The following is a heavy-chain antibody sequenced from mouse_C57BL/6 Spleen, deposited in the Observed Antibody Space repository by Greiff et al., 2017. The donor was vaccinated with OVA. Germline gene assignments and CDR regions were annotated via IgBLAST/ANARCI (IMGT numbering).Heavy chain of an antibody. CDR3: ARFYDGYSGYFDY. V-gene: IGHV5-16*01. J-gene: IGHJ2*01. Sequence: EVMLVESEGGLVQPGSSMKLSCTASGFTFSDYYMAWVRQVPEKGLEWVANINYDGSSTYYLDSLKSRFIISRDNAKNILYLQMSSLKSEDTATYYCARFYDGYSGYFDYWGQGTTLTVSS. CDR1: GFTFSDYY. D-gene: IGHD2-3*01. CDR2: INYDGSST.